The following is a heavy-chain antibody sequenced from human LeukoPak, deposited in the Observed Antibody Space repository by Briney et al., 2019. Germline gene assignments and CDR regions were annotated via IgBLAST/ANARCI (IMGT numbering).Heavy chain of an antibody. J-gene: IGHJ6*02. CDR2: INPNGGGT. V-gene: IGHV1-2*06. CDR1: GYTFTGYY. CDR3: ARDIGQQREFGMDV. Sequence: ASVKVSCKASGYTFTGYYIHWVRQAPGQGLEWMGRINPNGGGTNYAQKFQGRVTMTRDMSISTAYMELSRLTSDDTAVYYCARDIGQQREFGMDVWGQGTTVTVSS. D-gene: IGHD6-13*01.